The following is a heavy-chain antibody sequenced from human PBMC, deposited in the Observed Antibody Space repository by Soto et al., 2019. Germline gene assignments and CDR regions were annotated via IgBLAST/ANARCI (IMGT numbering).Heavy chain of an antibody. D-gene: IGHD2-15*01. V-gene: IGHV4-31*03. CDR2: IYYSGGT. J-gene: IGHJ6*03. CDR1: GGSISSGGDY. Sequence: QVQLQESGPGLVKPSQTLSLTCTVSGGSISSGGDYWSWIRQHPGKGLEWIGNIYYSGGTYYNPSPKSRVNISVDTSKNQFTLKLSSVTAADTAVDYCARDGVVANMDVWGKGTTVTVSS. CDR3: ARDGVVANMDV.